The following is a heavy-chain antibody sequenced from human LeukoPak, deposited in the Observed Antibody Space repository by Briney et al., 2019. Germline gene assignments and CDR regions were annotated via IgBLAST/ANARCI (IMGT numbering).Heavy chain of an antibody. CDR2: IYYSGST. Sequence: SETLSLTCTVSGDSLSSHYWSWIRQPPGKGLEWIGSIYYSGSTYYNPSLKSRVTISVDTSKNQFSLKLSSVTAADTAVYYCAREASSSRSDYWGQGTLVTVSS. CDR1: GDSLSSHY. V-gene: IGHV4-39*07. CDR3: AREASSSRSDY. J-gene: IGHJ4*02. D-gene: IGHD6-6*01.